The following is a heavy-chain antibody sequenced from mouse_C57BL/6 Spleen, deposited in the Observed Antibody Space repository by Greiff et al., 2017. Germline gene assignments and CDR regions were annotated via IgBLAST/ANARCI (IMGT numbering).Heavy chain of an antibody. Sequence: DVKLVESGGGLVKPGGSLKLSCAASGFTFSDYGMHWVRQAPEKGLEWVAYISSGSSTIYYADTVKGRFTISRDNAKKTLLLQMTSLRSEDTAMYYCAREGLRQGNYAMDYWGQGTSVTVSS. V-gene: IGHV5-17*01. J-gene: IGHJ4*01. CDR3: AREGLRQGNYAMDY. D-gene: IGHD2-4*01. CDR2: ISSGSSTI. CDR1: GFTFSDYG.